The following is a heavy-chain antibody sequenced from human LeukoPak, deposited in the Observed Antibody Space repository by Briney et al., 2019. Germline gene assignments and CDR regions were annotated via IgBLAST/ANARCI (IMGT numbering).Heavy chain of an antibody. J-gene: IGHJ4*02. CDR2: INAGNGDT. D-gene: IGHD3-10*01. Sequence: ASVKVSCKASGYTFTDYPMHWVREAPGQGLEWMGWINAGNGDTKYSQKFQGRVTITRDTSASTAYMELSSLRSEDASVYYCARNMDDSGTPGYWGQGTLVTVSS. CDR1: GYTFTDYP. CDR3: ARNMDDSGTPGY. V-gene: IGHV1-3*01.